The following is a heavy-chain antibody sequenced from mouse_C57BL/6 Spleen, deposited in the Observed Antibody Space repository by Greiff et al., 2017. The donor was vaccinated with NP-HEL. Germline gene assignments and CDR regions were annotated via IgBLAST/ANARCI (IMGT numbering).Heavy chain of an antibody. J-gene: IGHJ2*01. Sequence: VQLQQSGTVLARPGASVKMSCKTSGYTFTSYWMHWVKQRPGQGLEWIGAIYPGNSDTSYNQKFKGKAKLTAVTSASTAYMELSSLTNEDSAVYYCMGSLTGTGFAYWGQGTTLTVSS. CDR1: GYTFTSYW. D-gene: IGHD4-1*01. CDR3: MGSLTGTGFAY. CDR2: IYPGNSDT. V-gene: IGHV1-5*01.